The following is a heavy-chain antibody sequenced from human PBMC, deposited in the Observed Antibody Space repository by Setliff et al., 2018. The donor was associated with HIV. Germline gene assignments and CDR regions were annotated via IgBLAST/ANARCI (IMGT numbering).Heavy chain of an antibody. V-gene: IGHV4-30-4*08. CDR3: ARSIYGSGTYPLDI. Sequence: PSETLSLTCTVSGGSISSDDYYWNWIRQPPGKGLEWIGYITYSGSAYYNPTLKSRVTISVDTSKNQFSLRLSSVTAADTAVYYCARSIYGSGTYPLDIWGPGSLVTVSS. CDR2: ITYSGSA. CDR1: GGSISSDDYY. J-gene: IGHJ4*02. D-gene: IGHD3-10*01.